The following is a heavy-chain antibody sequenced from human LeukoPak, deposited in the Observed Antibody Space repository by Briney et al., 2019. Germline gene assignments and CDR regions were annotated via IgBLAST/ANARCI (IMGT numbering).Heavy chain of an antibody. CDR2: IYYSGST. CDR1: GGSISSSSYY. Sequence: PSETLSLTCTVSGGSISSSSYYWGWIRQPPGKGLEWIGSIYYSGSTYYNPSLKSRVTISVDTSKNQFSLKLSSVTAADTAVYYCARRVSSHLWFGDYYNWFDPWGQGTLVTVSS. V-gene: IGHV4-39*07. D-gene: IGHD3-10*01. CDR3: ARRVSSHLWFGDYYNWFDP. J-gene: IGHJ5*02.